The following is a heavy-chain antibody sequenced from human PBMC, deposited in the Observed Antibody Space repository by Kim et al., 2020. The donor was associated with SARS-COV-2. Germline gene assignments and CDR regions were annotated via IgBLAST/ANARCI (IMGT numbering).Heavy chain of an antibody. J-gene: IGHJ6*02. V-gene: IGHV3-33*08. D-gene: IGHD3-22*01. CDR2: IWYDGSNK. CDR1: GFTFSIYG. Sequence: GGSLRLSCAASGFTFSIYGMHWVRQAPGKGLEWVAVIWYDGSNKYYADSVKGRFTISRDNSKNTLYLQMNSLRAEDTAVYYCARDSYYYDSSGYYYSPWYYYGMDVWGQGTTVTVSS. CDR3: ARDSYYYDSSGYYYSPWYYYGMDV.